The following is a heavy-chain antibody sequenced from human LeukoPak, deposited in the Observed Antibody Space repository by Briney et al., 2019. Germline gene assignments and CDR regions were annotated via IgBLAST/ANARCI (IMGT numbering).Heavy chain of an antibody. CDR3: AKVPRDYGDLDLDY. V-gene: IGHV3-23*01. J-gene: IGHJ4*02. CDR2: ISGSGGST. D-gene: IGHD4-17*01. Sequence: GGSLRLSCAASGFSFSSYGMHWVRQAPGKGLEWVSAISGSGGSTYYADSVKGRFTISRDNSKNTLYLQMNSLRAEDTAVYYCAKVPRDYGDLDLDYWGQGTLVTVSS. CDR1: GFSFSSYG.